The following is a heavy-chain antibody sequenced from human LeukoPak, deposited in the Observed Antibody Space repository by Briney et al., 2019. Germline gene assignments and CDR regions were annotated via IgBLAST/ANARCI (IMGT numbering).Heavy chain of an antibody. D-gene: IGHD6-13*01. CDR3: ARVFSSSSWYEVGSYYYYYMDV. V-gene: IGHV3-20*04. CDR1: GFTFSSYA. Sequence: PGRSLRLSCAASGFTFSSYAMHWVRQAPGKGLEWVSGINWNGGSTGYADSAKGRFTISRDNAKNSLYLQMNSLRAEDTALYYCARVFSSSSWYEVGSYYYYYMDVWGKGTTVTVSS. CDR2: INWNGGST. J-gene: IGHJ6*03.